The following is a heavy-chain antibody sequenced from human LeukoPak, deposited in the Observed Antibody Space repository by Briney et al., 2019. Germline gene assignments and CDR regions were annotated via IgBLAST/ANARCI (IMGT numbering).Heavy chain of an antibody. CDR1: GYTFTSYG. CDR2: ISAYNGNT. V-gene: IGHV1-18*01. D-gene: IGHD6-13*01. CDR3: ARERSPAAATGGPFDP. Sequence: ASVKVSCKASGYTFTSYGISWVRQAPGQGLEWMGWISAYNGNTNYAQKLQGRVTMTTDTSTSTAYMELRSLRSDDTAVYYCARERSPAAATGGPFDPWGQGTLVTVSS. J-gene: IGHJ5*02.